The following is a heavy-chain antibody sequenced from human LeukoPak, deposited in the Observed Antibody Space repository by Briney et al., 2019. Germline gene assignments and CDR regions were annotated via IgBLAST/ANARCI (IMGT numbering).Heavy chain of an antibody. CDR2: ISVSGDST. CDR1: GFTFSNYA. Sequence: GGSLRLSCAASGFTFSNYAMDWVRQAPGKGLEWVSAISVSGDSTYYADSVKGRFTISRDNSKSTLHLQMNSLRAEDTAMYYCAKVAAAGTGFDPWGQGSLVTVSS. D-gene: IGHD6-13*01. V-gene: IGHV3-23*01. CDR3: AKVAAAGTGFDP. J-gene: IGHJ5*02.